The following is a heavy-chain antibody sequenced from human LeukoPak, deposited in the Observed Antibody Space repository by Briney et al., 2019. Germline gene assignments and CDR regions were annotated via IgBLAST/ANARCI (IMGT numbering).Heavy chain of an antibody. Sequence: SETLSHICPVSGGSISSYCWSWTRQPPGKGPEWIGYIYYSGSTNYNPSLKSRVTISVDTSKNQFSLKLSSVTAADTAVYYCARSRPEAASDYWG. CDR2: IYYSGST. J-gene: IGHJ4*01. CDR3: ARSRPEAASDY. CDR1: GGSISSYC. V-gene: IGHV4-59*01. D-gene: IGHD6-13*01.